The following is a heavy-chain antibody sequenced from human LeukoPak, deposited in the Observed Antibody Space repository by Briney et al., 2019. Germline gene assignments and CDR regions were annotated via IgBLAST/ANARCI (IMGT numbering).Heavy chain of an antibody. D-gene: IGHD1-26*01. V-gene: IGHV3-30*18. Sequence: GRSLRLSCAASGFTFSSYGMHWVRQAPGKGLEWVAVISYDGSNKYYADSVKGRFTISRDNSKNTLYPQMNSLRAEDMAVYYCAKRIVGPYFYYFDYWGQGTLVTVSS. CDR1: GFTFSSYG. CDR3: AKRIVGPYFYYFDY. J-gene: IGHJ4*02. CDR2: ISYDGSNK.